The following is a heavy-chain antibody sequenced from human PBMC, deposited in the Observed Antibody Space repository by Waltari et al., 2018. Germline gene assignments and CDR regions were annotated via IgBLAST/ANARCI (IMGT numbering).Heavy chain of an antibody. CDR3: ARVSDYDFWSGSYGMDV. Sequence: QVQLQESGPGLVKPSQTLSLTCTVSGGSISSGSYYWSWIRQPAGKGLEWIGRIYTSGSTNYNPSLKSRVTISVDTSKNQFSLKLSSVTAADTAVYYCARVSDYDFWSGSYGMDVWGQGTTVTVSS. CDR1: GGSISSGSYY. CDR2: IYTSGST. J-gene: IGHJ6*02. D-gene: IGHD3-3*01. V-gene: IGHV4-61*02.